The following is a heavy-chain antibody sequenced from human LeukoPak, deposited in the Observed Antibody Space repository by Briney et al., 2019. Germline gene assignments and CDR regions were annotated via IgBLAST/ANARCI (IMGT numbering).Heavy chain of an antibody. V-gene: IGHV4-34*01. Sequence: SETLSLTCAVYGGSSSGYYWSWIRQPPGKGLEWIGEINHSGSTNYNPSLKSRVTISVDTSKNQFSLKLSSVTAADTAVYYCARVKTTVTRGEAYYYYYYMDVWGKGTTVTVSS. J-gene: IGHJ6*03. CDR1: GGSSSGYY. CDR2: INHSGST. CDR3: ARVKTTVTRGEAYYYYYYMDV. D-gene: IGHD4-17*01.